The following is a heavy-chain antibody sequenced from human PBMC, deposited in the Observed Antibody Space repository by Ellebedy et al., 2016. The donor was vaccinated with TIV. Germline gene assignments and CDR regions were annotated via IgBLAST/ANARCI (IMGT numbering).Heavy chain of an antibody. CDR1: GFTFNSYA. CDR3: AEDMVFGDGKWENGV. D-gene: IGHD3-10*01. Sequence: GESLKISCAASGFTFNSYAMHWVRQAPGKGLEWVSGINNGGRTTSYADSVKGRFTISRDNSRSTLYLQMDSLRAEDSAVNYCAEDMVFGDGKWENGVWGQGTTGTVS. J-gene: IGHJ6*02. CDR2: INNGGRTT. V-gene: IGHV3-23*01.